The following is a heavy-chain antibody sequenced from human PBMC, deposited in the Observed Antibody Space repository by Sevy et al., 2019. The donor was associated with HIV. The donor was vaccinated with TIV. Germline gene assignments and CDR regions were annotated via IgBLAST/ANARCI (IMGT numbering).Heavy chain of an antibody. V-gene: IGHV3-23*01. Sequence: GGSLRLSCAASGFTFSSYAMSWVRQAPGKGLEWVSAISGSGGNTYYADSVKGRFTISRDNSKNTLYLQMNSQRAEDTAIYYGADPTVGEVPWGQGTLVTVSS. D-gene: IGHD3-10*01. CDR2: ISGSGGNT. CDR3: ADPTVGEVP. CDR1: GFTFSSYA. J-gene: IGHJ4*02.